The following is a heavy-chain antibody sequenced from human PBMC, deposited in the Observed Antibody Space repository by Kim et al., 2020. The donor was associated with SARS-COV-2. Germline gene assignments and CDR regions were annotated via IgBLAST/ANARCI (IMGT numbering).Heavy chain of an antibody. CDR1: GYTLTELS. CDR2: FDPEDGET. J-gene: IGHJ6*02. CDR3: ATESRSVAAAGTDYYYYGMDV. V-gene: IGHV1-24*01. Sequence: ASVKVSCKVSGYTLTELSMHWVRQAPGKGLEWMGGFDPEDGETIYAQKFQGRVTMTEDTSTDTAYMELSSLRSEDTAVYYCATESRSVAAAGTDYYYYGMDVWGQGTTVTVSS. D-gene: IGHD6-13*01.